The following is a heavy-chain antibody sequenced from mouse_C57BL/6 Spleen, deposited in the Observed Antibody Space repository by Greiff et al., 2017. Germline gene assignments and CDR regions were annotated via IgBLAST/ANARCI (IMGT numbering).Heavy chain of an antibody. J-gene: IGHJ1*03. V-gene: IGHV1-69*01. CDR1: GYTFTSYW. D-gene: IGHD1-1*01. Sequence: QVQLQQPGAELVMPGASVKLSCKASGYTFTSYWMHWVKQRPGQGLEWIGEIDPSDSYTNYNQKFKGKSTLTVDKSSSTAYMQLSSLTSEDSAVDYCARWDYGSGYFDVWGTGTTVTVSS. CDR2: IDPSDSYT. CDR3: ARWDYGSGYFDV.